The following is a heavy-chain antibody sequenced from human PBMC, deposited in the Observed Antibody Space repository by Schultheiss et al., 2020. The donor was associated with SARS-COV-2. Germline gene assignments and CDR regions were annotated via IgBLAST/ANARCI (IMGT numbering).Heavy chain of an antibody. J-gene: IGHJ4*02. CDR2: ISSSGSTI. CDR1: GFTVSSNY. D-gene: IGHD5-18*01. Sequence: GESLKISCAASGFTVSSNYMSWIRQAPGKGLEWVSYISSSGSTIYYADSVKGRFTISRDNAKNSLYLQMNSLRAEDTAVYYCARVVVTWIQLWLGSYYFDYWGQGTLVTVFS. V-gene: IGHV3-11*01. CDR3: ARVVVTWIQLWLGSYYFDY.